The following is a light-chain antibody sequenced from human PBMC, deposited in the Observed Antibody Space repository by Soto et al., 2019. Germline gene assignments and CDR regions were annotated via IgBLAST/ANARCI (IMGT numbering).Light chain of an antibody. Sequence: EVVLTQSPGTLSLSLGERATLSCRASERIYSAYLGWYQQKPGQAPRLLIYGTSSRATGIPDRFSGSGSGTEFTLTISSLQPDDFATYYCQQYNSYWTFGQGTKVDI. V-gene: IGKV3-20*01. CDR2: GTS. CDR3: QQYNSYWT. CDR1: ERIYSAY. J-gene: IGKJ1*01.